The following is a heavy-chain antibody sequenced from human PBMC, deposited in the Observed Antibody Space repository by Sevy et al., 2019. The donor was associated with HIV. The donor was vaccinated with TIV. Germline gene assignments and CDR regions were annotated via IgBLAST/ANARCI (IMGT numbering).Heavy chain of an antibody. CDR2: ISSSSSYI. J-gene: IGHJ3*02. V-gene: IGHV3-21*01. Sequence: GGYLRLSCAASGFTFSSYSMNWVRQAPGKGLEWISSISSSSSYIYYADSVKGRFTISRDNAKNSLYLQMNSLRAEDTAVYYCSIEFDTMVRGVIRAAFDIWGQGTMVTVSS. CDR1: GFTFSSYS. D-gene: IGHD3-10*01. CDR3: SIEFDTMVRGVIRAAFDI.